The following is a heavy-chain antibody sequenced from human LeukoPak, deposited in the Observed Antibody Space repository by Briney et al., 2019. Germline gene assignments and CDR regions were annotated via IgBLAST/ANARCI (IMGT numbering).Heavy chain of an antibody. Sequence: GESLKISCKASGYTFTTYWFGWVRQMHGKGLEWMGIIYPGDSDTRYSPSFQGQVTISADRSISTTYLQWSSLKASDTAMYYCARQQRNLNSGIDYWGQGTLVTVSS. CDR3: ARQQRNLNSGIDY. J-gene: IGHJ4*02. D-gene: IGHD1-1*01. CDR1: GYTFTTYW. V-gene: IGHV5-51*01. CDR2: IYPGDSDT.